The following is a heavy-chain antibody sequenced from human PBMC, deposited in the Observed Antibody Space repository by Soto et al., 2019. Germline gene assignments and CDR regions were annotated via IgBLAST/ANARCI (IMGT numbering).Heavy chain of an antibody. CDR3: ARDKDRQQLGGNYYYMLDV. D-gene: IGHD3-10*01. V-gene: IGHV1-69*13. CDR1: GGTFSTYA. Sequence: QVQLEQSGAEVKKPGSSVKVSCKASGGTFSTYAISWVRQAPGQGLEWMGGIMPIFRTPDYAQKFQGRATITADESTSTAYMELSGLRSDDTAVYYCARDKDRQQLGGNYYYMLDVWGQGTTVTVSS. J-gene: IGHJ6*02. CDR2: IMPIFRTP.